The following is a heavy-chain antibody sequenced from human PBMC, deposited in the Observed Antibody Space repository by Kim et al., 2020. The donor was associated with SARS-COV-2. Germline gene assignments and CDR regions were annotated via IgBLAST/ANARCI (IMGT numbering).Heavy chain of an antibody. J-gene: IGHJ4*02. Sequence: ASVKVSCKASGYTFTSYGISWVRQAPGQGLEWMGWISAYNGNTNYAQKLQGRVTMTTDTSTSTAYMELRSLRSDDTAVYYCARESPPGGYSGYDFDYWGQGTLVTVSS. D-gene: IGHD5-12*01. V-gene: IGHV1-18*04. CDR3: ARESPPGGYSGYDFDY. CDR1: GYTFTSYG. CDR2: ISAYNGNT.